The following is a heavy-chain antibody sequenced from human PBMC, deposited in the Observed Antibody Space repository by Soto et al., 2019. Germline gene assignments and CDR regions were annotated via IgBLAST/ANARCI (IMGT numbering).Heavy chain of an antibody. CDR2: IRSKANSYAT. CDR1: GFTFSGSA. V-gene: IGHV3-73*02. J-gene: IGHJ3*02. D-gene: IGHD3-22*01. CDR3: TSSPQYYYDSSGYYDRPNDAFDI. Sequence: EVQLVESGGGLVQPGGSLKLSCAASGFTFSGSAMHWVRQASGKGLEWVGRIRSKANSYATAYAASVKGRFTISRDDSKTTAYLQMYSLKTEDTAVYYCTSSPQYYYDSSGYYDRPNDAFDIWGQGTMVTVSS.